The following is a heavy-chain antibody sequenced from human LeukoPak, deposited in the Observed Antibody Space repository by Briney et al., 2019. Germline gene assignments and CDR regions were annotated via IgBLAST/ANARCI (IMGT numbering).Heavy chain of an antibody. Sequence: PSETLSLTCTVSGVSISSSNSYWGWIRQPPGKGLEWIGEINHSGSTNYNPSLKSRVTISVDTSKNQFSLKLSSVTAADTAVYYCARGGGTMVRGIRRCWFDPWGQGTLVTVSS. J-gene: IGHJ5*02. CDR2: INHSGST. CDR3: ARGGGTMVRGIRRCWFDP. V-gene: IGHV4-39*07. D-gene: IGHD3-10*01. CDR1: GVSISSSNSY.